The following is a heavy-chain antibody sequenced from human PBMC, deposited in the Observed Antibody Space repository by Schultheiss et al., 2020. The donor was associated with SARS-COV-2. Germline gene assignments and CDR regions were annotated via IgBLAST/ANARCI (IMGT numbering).Heavy chain of an antibody. Sequence: GESLKISCAASGFTFSSYGMHWVRQAPGKGLEWVGRTRNKANSYTTEYAASVKGRFTISRDDSKNSLYLQMNSLRAEDTALYYCAKDSAYSSGWLDYWGQGTLVTVSS. J-gene: IGHJ4*02. D-gene: IGHD6-19*01. CDR2: TRNKANSYTT. V-gene: IGHV3-72*01. CDR3: AKDSAYSSGWLDY. CDR1: GFTFSSYG.